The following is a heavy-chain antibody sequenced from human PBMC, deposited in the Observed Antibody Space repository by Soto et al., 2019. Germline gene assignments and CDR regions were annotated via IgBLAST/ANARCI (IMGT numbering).Heavy chain of an antibody. V-gene: IGHV3-48*03. Sequence: GGSLRLSCVGSGFLFRNYEMNWVRQAPGKGLEWLSHISTSGSHISDADSVKGRFTISRDNTKHTLYLQMNSLRAEDTAVYYCASQPHWTRPFESWGQGTLVTVSS. CDR2: ISTSGSHI. D-gene: IGHD1-1*01. CDR1: GFLFRNYE. J-gene: IGHJ4*02. CDR3: ASQPHWTRPFES.